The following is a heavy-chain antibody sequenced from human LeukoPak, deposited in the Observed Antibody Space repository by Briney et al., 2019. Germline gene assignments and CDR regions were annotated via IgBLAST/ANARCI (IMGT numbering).Heavy chain of an antibody. D-gene: IGHD5-18*01. J-gene: IGHJ4*02. CDR1: GGSISSSSYF. V-gene: IGHV4-39*01. Sequence: SETLSLTCTVSGGSISSSSYFWGGIRQPPGKGLEWIGSIYYSGSTYYNPSLKSRVTISVDTSKNQFSLRLSSVTAADTAVYYCARRRTAMAQYYFDYWGQGTLVTVSS. CDR2: IYYSGST. CDR3: ARRRTAMAQYYFDY.